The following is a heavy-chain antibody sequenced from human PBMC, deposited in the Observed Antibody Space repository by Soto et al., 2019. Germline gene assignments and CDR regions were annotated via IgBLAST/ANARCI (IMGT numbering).Heavy chain of an antibody. Sequence: GGSLRLSCAASGFTFSSYWMSWVRQAPGKGLEWVANIKQDGSEKYYVDSVKGRFTISRDNAKNSLYLQMNSLRAEDTAVYYCARDYLISEVAKTTGYWGQGTLVTVSS. J-gene: IGHJ1*01. CDR3: ARDYLISEVAKTTGY. CDR2: IKQDGSEK. V-gene: IGHV3-7*01. D-gene: IGHD5-12*01. CDR1: GFTFSSYW.